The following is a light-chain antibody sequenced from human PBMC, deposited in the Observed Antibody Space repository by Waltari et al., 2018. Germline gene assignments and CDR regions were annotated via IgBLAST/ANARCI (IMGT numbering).Light chain of an antibody. V-gene: IGLV2-23*01. CDR3: CSYAGSTSWV. CDR2: EGS. J-gene: IGLJ3*02. Sequence: QSALTQPASVSGSPGQSITIFCTGTSSDVGSYNLVSWYQQYPGKAPKLMIYEGSKRPSGVCNRFAGSKSCNTASLTISGLQAEDEADYYCCSYAGSTSWVFGGGTKLTVL. CDR1: SSDVGSYNL.